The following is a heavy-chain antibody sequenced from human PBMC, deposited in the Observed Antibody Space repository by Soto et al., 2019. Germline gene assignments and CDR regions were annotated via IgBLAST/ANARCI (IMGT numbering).Heavy chain of an antibody. D-gene: IGHD6-13*01. CDR3: ASGLVEYSSSWYDY. V-gene: IGHV3-53*01. Sequence: GGSLRLSCVASGFTVSNNFVNWVRQAPGKGLEWVSVIYTDGTIYHADSVRGRFTISRDNSKNTLYLQMNSLRAEDTAVYYCASGLVEYSSSWYDYWGQGTLVTVSS. J-gene: IGHJ4*02. CDR1: GFTVSNNF. CDR2: IYTDGTI.